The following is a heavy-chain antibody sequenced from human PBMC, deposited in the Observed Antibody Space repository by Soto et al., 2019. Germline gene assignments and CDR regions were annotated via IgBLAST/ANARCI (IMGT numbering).Heavy chain of an antibody. Sequence: ASVKVSCKASGYTFTSYAMHWVREAPGQRLEWMGWINAGNGNTKYSQKFQGRVTITRDTSASTAYMELSSLRSEDTAVYYCARASAIFGVVSGPWGQGTLVTVSS. CDR3: ARASAIFGVVSGP. CDR1: GYTFTSYA. J-gene: IGHJ5*02. D-gene: IGHD3-3*01. CDR2: INAGNGNT. V-gene: IGHV1-3*01.